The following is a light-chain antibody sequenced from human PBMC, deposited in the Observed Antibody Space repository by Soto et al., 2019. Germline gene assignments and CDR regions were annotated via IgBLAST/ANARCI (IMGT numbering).Light chain of an antibody. CDR1: QGISTY. Sequence: NQMTQSPSSLSAYVGDRVTITCRASQGISTYLNWYQQKPGKAPKLLIYDASSLESGVPSRFSGSGSGTEFTLTISSLQPDDFATYYCQQYNSYRWTFGQGTKVDIK. J-gene: IGKJ1*01. V-gene: IGKV1-5*01. CDR2: DAS. CDR3: QQYNSYRWT.